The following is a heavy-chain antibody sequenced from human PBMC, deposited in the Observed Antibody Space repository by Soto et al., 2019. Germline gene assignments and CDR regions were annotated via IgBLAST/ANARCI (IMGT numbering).Heavy chain of an antibody. CDR3: AVAAVREIMAQEASGMAV. V-gene: IGHV1-69*01. Sequence: QVQLVQSGSEVQTPGSSVKVSCKASGGTLSDYAISWVRQAPGQGLEWRGGFMPTVDSANYAQNFQGRLTISSDESTSTGNMELSSLRSDDTAVYYCAVAAVREIMAQEASGMAVWGQGTTVIVS. CDR1: GGTLSDYA. J-gene: IGHJ6*02. CDR2: FMPTVDSA. D-gene: IGHD3-10*01.